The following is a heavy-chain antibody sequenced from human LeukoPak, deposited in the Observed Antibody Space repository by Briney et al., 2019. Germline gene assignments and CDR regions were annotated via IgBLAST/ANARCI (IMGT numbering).Heavy chain of an antibody. Sequence: GASVKVSCKASGYTFTSYYMHWVRQAPGQGLEWMGWINPNSGGANYAQKFQGRVTMTRDTSISTAYMELSRLRSDDTAVYYCARKNNWNYLPFDIWGQGTMVTVSS. CDR3: ARKNNWNYLPFDI. CDR1: GYTFTSYY. D-gene: IGHD1-7*01. J-gene: IGHJ3*02. CDR2: INPNSGGA. V-gene: IGHV1-2*02.